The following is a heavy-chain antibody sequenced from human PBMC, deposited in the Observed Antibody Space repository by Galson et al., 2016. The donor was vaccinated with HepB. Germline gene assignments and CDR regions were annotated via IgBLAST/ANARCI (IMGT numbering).Heavy chain of an antibody. CDR1: GGPY. Sequence: ETLSLTCSVSGGPYWVWIRQPPGKGLEWIGSIYYSGTAYYNPSLKSRVTISVDTSKNHFSLTLRSVTAADTAVYHCATRRGFGDFVYYYYGLDDWGQGTTVTVSS. J-gene: IGHJ6*02. CDR2: IYYSGTA. D-gene: IGHD3-10*01. V-gene: IGHV4-39*02. CDR3: ATRRGFGDFVYYYYGLDD.